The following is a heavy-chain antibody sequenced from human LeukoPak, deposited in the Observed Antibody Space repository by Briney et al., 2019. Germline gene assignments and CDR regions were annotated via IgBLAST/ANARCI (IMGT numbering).Heavy chain of an antibody. V-gene: IGHV4-4*09. Sequence: SETLSLTCTVSGGSISTYYWSWIRQSPVKGLEWIGYIFPSGSAFYNPSLESRVTISLDTSENQFSLTLTSVTAADTAVYYCARRNHYFYYLDVWGKGTTVTVSS. CDR1: GGSISTYY. J-gene: IGHJ6*03. CDR2: IFPSGSA. CDR3: ARRNHYFYYLDV.